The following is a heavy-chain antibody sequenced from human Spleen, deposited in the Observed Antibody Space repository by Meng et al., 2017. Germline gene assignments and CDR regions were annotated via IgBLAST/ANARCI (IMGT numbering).Heavy chain of an antibody. Sequence: VHLVGSGGGVVQLGRSLILSCAASGFSFNTYAMHWVRQAPGKGLEWVAVVWNDGIRKYYADSVKGRFTISRDDSKNTLSLQMNSLRAEDTAVYYCARAETDEYGDYWFDNWGQGTVVTVSS. CDR2: VWNDGIRK. D-gene: IGHD4-17*01. CDR1: GFSFNTYA. V-gene: IGHV3-33*01. J-gene: IGHJ4*02. CDR3: ARAETDEYGDYWFDN.